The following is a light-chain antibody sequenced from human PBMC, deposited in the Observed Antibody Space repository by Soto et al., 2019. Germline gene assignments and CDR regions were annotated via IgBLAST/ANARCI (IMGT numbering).Light chain of an antibody. CDR2: GAS. CDR3: QQLYGYPLT. J-gene: IGKJ4*01. Sequence: EIVLTQSPGTLSLSPGERATLSCRASQSVSSSFLAWYQQKPGQAPRLLIYGASRRAPGIPDTFSGSGSGTDFTLTISRLEPEDFATYHCQQLYGYPLTFGGGTRVEIK. CDR1: QSVSSSF. V-gene: IGKV3-20*01.